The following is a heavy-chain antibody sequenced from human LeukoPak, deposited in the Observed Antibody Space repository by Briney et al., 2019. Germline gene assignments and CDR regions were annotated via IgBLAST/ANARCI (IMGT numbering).Heavy chain of an antibody. CDR1: GFTFSSYA. D-gene: IGHD4-17*01. J-gene: IGHJ3*02. V-gene: IGHV3-30-3*01. CDR2: TSYDGSNK. CDR3: ARDGAVTNAFDI. Sequence: PGGSLRLSCAASGFTFSSYAMHWVRQAPGKGLEWVAVTSYDGSNKYYADSVKGRFTISRDNSKNTLYLQMNSLRAEDTAVYYCARDGAVTNAFDIWGQGTMVTVSS.